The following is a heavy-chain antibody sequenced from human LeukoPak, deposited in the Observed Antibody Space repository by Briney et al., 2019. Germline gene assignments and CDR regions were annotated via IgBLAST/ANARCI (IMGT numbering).Heavy chain of an antibody. CDR2: IYYSGST. CDR3: ASYLVARPKDGMDV. CDR1: GGSMSPYH. D-gene: IGHD2-8*02. V-gene: IGHV4-59*12. Sequence: SETLSLTCTVSGGSMSPYHWGWIRQPPGKGLEWTGYIYYSGSTNYNPSLKSRVTISVDTSKNQFSLKLSSVTAADTAVYYCASYLVARPKDGMDVWGQGTTVTVSS. J-gene: IGHJ6*02.